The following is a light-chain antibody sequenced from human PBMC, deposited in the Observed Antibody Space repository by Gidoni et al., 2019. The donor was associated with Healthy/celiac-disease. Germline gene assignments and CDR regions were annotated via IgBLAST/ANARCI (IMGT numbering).Light chain of an antibody. CDR1: QSVSSN. CDR3: QQYNNWPPLT. CDR2: GAS. V-gene: IGKV3-15*01. Sequence: IVMTPSPATLSVSPGESATLSCRASQSVSSNLAWYQQKPGQAPRLLIYGASTRATGIPARCSGSGSGTEFTLTISSLQSEDFAVYYCQQYNNWPPLTFGGGTKVEIK. J-gene: IGKJ4*01.